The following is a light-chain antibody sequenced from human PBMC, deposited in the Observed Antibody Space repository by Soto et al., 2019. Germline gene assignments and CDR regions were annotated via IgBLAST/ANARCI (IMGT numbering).Light chain of an antibody. CDR3: QPYGNGPPMYT. Sequence: EIVLTQSPGTLSLSPGERATLSCRASQSVSSSYLAWYQQKPGQAPRLLIYGASSRATGIPDRFSGSGSGTDFTLTISRLEPEDFAVYYCQPYGNGPPMYTLGQGTKLEI. J-gene: IGKJ2*01. V-gene: IGKV3-20*01. CDR1: QSVSSSY. CDR2: GAS.